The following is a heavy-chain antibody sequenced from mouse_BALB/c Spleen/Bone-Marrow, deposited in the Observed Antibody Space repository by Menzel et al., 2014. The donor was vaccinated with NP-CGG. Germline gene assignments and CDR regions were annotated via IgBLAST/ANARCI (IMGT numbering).Heavy chain of an antibody. CDR3: ARTYGSSYFVY. J-gene: IGHJ3*01. CDR2: IYPGDGDT. CDR1: GYAFSSSW. D-gene: IGHD1-1*01. Sequence: VQLQQSGPELVKPGASVKISCRASGYAFSSSWMNWVKQGPGQGLEWIGRIYPGDGDTNYNGKFKGKATLTADKSSSTAYMQLSSLTSVDSAVYFCARTYGSSYFVYWGQGTLVTVSA. V-gene: IGHV1-82*01.